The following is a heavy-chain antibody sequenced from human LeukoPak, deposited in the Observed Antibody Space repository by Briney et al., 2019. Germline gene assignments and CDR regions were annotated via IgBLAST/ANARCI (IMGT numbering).Heavy chain of an antibody. J-gene: IGHJ4*02. CDR1: GFTFDDNG. Sequence: GGSLRLSCAASGFTFDDNGMSWVRQAPGKGLEWVGRIKSKTDGGTTDYAAPVKGRFTISRDDSKNTLYLQMNSLKTEDTAVYYCTTHLTADYGDYYYWGQGTLVTVSS. V-gene: IGHV3-15*01. D-gene: IGHD4-17*01. CDR3: TTHLTADYGDYYY. CDR2: IKSKTDGGTT.